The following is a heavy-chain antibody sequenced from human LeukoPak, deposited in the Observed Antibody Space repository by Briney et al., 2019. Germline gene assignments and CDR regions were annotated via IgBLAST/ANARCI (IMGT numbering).Heavy chain of an antibody. CDR3: ATGVYCATTTCPGYQHYYYFMDV. CDR2: FDRKNGDT. V-gene: IGHV1-24*01. CDR1: GFTLADLS. Sequence: ASVKVSCKVSGFTLADLSVHWVRPAPGKGLERVGGFDRKNGDTIYAQRFRGRVTLTEDTSTGTAYIELSSLSADDTAVYYCATGVYCATTTCPGYQHYYYFMDVWGKGTTVTVSS. D-gene: IGHD2-21*01. J-gene: IGHJ6*03.